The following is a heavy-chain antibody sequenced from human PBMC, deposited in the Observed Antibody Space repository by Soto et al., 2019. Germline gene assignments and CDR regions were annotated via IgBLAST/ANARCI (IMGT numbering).Heavy chain of an antibody. CDR2: ISGSGGST. D-gene: IGHD6-13*01. V-gene: IGHV3-23*01. Sequence: GGSLRLSCAASGFTFSSYAMSWVRQAPGKGLEWVSAISGSGGSTYYADSVKGRFTISRDNSKNTLYLQMDSLRAEDTAVYYCATGSSCPQFDPWGQGTLVTVSS. J-gene: IGHJ5*02. CDR1: GFTFSSYA. CDR3: ATGSSCPQFDP.